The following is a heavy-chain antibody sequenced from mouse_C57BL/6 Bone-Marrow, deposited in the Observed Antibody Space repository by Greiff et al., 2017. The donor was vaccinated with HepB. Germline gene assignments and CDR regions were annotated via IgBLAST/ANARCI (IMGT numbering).Heavy chain of an antibody. Sequence: VQLQQSGTVLARPGASVKMSCKTSGYTFTSYWMHWVKQRPGQGLEWIGAIYPGNSDTSYNQKFKGKAKLTAVTSASTAYMELSSLTNEDSAVYYCTNYYGSSSPFDYWGQGTTLTVSS. CDR3: TNYYGSSSPFDY. J-gene: IGHJ2*01. CDR1: GYTFTSYW. V-gene: IGHV1-5*01. CDR2: IYPGNSDT. D-gene: IGHD1-1*01.